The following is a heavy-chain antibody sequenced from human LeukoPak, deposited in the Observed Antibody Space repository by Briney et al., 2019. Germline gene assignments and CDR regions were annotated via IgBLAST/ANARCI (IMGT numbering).Heavy chain of an antibody. Sequence: PSETLSLTCAVYGGSFSGYYWSWIRQPPGKGLEWIGEINHSGSTNYNPSLKSRVTISVDTSKNQFSLKLSSVTAADTAVYYCARGYYDSSGHHDYWGQGTLVTVSS. J-gene: IGHJ4*02. CDR2: INHSGST. CDR3: ARGYYDSSGHHDY. V-gene: IGHV4-34*01. D-gene: IGHD3-22*01. CDR1: GGSFSGYY.